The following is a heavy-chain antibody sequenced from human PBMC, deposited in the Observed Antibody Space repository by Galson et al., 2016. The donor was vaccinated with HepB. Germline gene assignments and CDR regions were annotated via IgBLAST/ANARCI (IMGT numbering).Heavy chain of an antibody. CDR3: ARCSYYFAMDD. J-gene: IGHJ6*02. D-gene: IGHD3-10*01. CDR1: GHDFSNQW. CDR2: IYAGDSDT. V-gene: IGHV5-51*01. Sequence: QSGAEVKKPGESLRISCKSSGHDFSNQWIGWVRQMPGKGLEWMGIIYAGDSDTRYSPSFQGQVTISVDKSLNTTYLRWSSLKASDTAMYFCARCSYYFAMDDWGRGTTVTVSS.